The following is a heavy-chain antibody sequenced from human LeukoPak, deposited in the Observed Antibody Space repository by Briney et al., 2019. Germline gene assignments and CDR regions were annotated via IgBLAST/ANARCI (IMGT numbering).Heavy chain of an antibody. V-gene: IGHV4-39*01. J-gene: IGHJ4*02. Sequence: TSETLSLICTVSGGSIRSSSSYWGWIRQPPGRGLEWIGTIYYSGNTYYNPSLKSRVAISIDTPKNQFSLKLTSVTAADTAVYHCARPTGYCSSAGCYEYFDYWGQGTLVTVSS. CDR2: IYYSGNT. CDR3: ARPTGYCSSAGCYEYFDY. D-gene: IGHD2-2*01. CDR1: GGSIRSSSSY.